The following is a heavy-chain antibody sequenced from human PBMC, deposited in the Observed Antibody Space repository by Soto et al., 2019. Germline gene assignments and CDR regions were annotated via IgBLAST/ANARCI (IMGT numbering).Heavy chain of an antibody. CDR2: IYHTGTT. CDR3: ARSPRSISASGFPY. V-gene: IGHV4-4*02. J-gene: IGHJ4*02. Sequence: SETLSLTCAVSGGSVSSSNLWTWVRQPPGKGLEWIGEIYHTGTTNYNPSLKSRVTISVDKSKNHFSLKLNSVTAADTAMYYCARSPRSISASGFPYWGLVILVTVS. CDR1: GGSVSSSNL. D-gene: IGHD6-13*01.